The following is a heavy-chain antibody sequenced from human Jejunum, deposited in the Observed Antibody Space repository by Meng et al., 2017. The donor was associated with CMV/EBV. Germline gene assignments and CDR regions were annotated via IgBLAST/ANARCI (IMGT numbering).Heavy chain of an antibody. CDR3: ARDYNFWSAPAFDY. CDR2: IYYSGTT. V-gene: IGHV4-39*07. D-gene: IGHD3-3*01. J-gene: IGHJ4*02. CDR1: DGSISTSNYY. Sequence: QVPLQGSGPGLVRPSETLSLTCTVSDGSISTSNYYWGWIRQPPGKGLEWIGSIYYSGTTYYNPSLKSRVTISIDTSKKQFSLRLSSVTAADMAVYYCARDYNFWSAPAFDYWGQGTLVTVSS.